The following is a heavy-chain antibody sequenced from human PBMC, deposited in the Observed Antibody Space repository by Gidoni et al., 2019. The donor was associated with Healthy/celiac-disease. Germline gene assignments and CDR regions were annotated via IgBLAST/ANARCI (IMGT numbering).Heavy chain of an antibody. Sequence: QLPLQESGPGLVKPSETLSLTCTVSGGSISSSSYYWGWIRQPPGKGLEWFGSIYYSGSTYYNPSLKSRVTISVDTAKNQFSLKLSSVTAADTAVYYWARQDGWIQLWLPDYWGQGTLVTVSS. V-gene: IGHV4-39*01. J-gene: IGHJ4*02. CDR2: IYYSGST. CDR3: ARQDGWIQLWLPDY. CDR1: GGSISSSSYY. D-gene: IGHD5-18*01.